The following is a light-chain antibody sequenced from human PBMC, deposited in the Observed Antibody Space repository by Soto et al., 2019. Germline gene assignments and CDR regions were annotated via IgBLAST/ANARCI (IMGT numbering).Light chain of an antibody. V-gene: IGKV1-8*01. Sequence: AIRMTQSPSSLSASTGDRVTITCRASQGIGSYLAWYQQKPGKAPKLLIYAASTLQSGVPSRFSGSGSGTDFTLTISGLQSEDFATYYCQQYYSYRRTLRQGTKVGIK. CDR1: QGIGSY. J-gene: IGKJ1*01. CDR2: AAS. CDR3: QQYYSYRRT.